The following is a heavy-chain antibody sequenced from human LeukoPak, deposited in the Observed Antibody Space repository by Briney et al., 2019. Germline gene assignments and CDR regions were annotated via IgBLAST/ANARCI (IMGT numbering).Heavy chain of an antibody. CDR1: GGTFSSYA. J-gene: IGHJ4*02. CDR3: ARVYFYDSSGYPDY. D-gene: IGHD3-22*01. CDR2: IIPIFGTA. V-gene: IGHV1-69*13. Sequence: GASVKVSCKASGGTFSSYAISWVRQAPGQGLEWMGGIIPIFGTANYAQKFQGRVTITADESTSTAYMELRSLRSDDTAVYYCARVYFYDSSGYPDYWGQGTLVTVSS.